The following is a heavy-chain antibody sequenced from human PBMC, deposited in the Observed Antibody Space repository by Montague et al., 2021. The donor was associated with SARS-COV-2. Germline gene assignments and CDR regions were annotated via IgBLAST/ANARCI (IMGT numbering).Heavy chain of an antibody. CDR1: GFIFSNYA. Sequence: SRRLSLSASGFIFSNYAMTWVRQAPGKGLEWVATVSGTGSKTYHADAVKGRFTISRDKSTKTVYLQMIGLRAEDTALYFCAKGEQVYFDWSGFDYWGQGALVTVSS. CDR2: VSGTGSKT. CDR3: AKGEQVYFDWSGFDY. V-gene: IGHV3-23*01. D-gene: IGHD3-9*01. J-gene: IGHJ4*02.